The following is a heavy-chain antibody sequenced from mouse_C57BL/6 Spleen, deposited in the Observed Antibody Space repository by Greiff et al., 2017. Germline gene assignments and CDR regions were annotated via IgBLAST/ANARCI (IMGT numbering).Heavy chain of an antibody. CDR2: ISDGGSYT. Sequence: EVKVEESGGGLVKPGGSLKLSCAASGFTFSSYAMSWVRQTPEKRLEWVATISDGGSYTYYPDNVKGRFTISRDNSKNNLYLQMSHLKSEDTAMYYCTRGYLYYYGSSSYFAYWGQGTTLTVSS. D-gene: IGHD1-1*01. J-gene: IGHJ2*01. CDR1: GFTFSSYA. CDR3: TRGYLYYYGSSSYFAY. V-gene: IGHV5-4*03.